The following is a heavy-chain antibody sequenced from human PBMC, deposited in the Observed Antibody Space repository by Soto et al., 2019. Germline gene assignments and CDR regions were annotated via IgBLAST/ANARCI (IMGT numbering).Heavy chain of an antibody. J-gene: IGHJ6*02. V-gene: IGHV1-69*01. CDR3: ARGRYGATISIYYYYYGMDV. CDR1: GGTFSSYA. D-gene: IGHD5-12*01. Sequence: QVQLVQSGAEVKKPASSVKVSCKASGGTFSSYAISWVRQAPGQGLEWMGGIIPIFGTANYAQKFQGRVTITADESTSTAYMELSSLRSEDTAVYYCARGRYGATISIYYYYYGMDVWGQGTTVTVSS. CDR2: IIPIFGTA.